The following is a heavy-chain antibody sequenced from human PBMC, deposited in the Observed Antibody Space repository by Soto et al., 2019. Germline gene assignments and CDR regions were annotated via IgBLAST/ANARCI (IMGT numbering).Heavy chain of an antibody. CDR2: ISGSGGST. J-gene: IGHJ5*02. CDR3: AKDRYSSHSSWFDP. CDR1: GLTFSSNA. V-gene: IGHV3-23*01. Sequence: GYLRLSCAASGLTFSSNAMSWVRQAPGKGLEWGSAISGSGGSTYYADSVKGRFTISRDNSKNTRYLQMNSLRAEDKAVYYCAKDRYSSHSSWFDPWGQAPLVTGS. D-gene: IGHD4-4*01.